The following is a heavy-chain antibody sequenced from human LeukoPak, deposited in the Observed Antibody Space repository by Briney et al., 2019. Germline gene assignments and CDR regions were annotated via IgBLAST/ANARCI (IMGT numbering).Heavy chain of an antibody. D-gene: IGHD1-26*01. CDR1: GGSISSYY. CDR3: ARSIVIPPYYFDY. CDR2: IYYSGST. V-gene: IGHV4-59*08. J-gene: IGHJ4*02. Sequence: SETLSLTCTVSGGSISSYYWSWIRQPPGKGLEWIGYIYYSGSTNYNPSLKSRVTISVDTSKNQFSLKLSSVTAADTAVCYCARSIVIPPYYFDYWGQGTLVTVSS.